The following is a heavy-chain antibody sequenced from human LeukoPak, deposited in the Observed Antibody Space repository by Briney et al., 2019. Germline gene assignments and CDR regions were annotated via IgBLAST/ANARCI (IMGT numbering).Heavy chain of an antibody. D-gene: IGHD3-9*01. CDR2: VGTGGDT. CDR1: GFTFSSYD. J-gene: IGHJ2*01. V-gene: IGHV3-13*01. Sequence: GGSLRLSCAASGFTFSSYDMHWVRQAPGKGLEWVSGVGTGGDTYYPGSVKGRFTVSRENAKNSLYLQMNSLRAGDTAVYYCAREPSSSTDWYDWCLDLWGRGTLVTVSS. CDR3: AREPSSSTDWYDWCLDL.